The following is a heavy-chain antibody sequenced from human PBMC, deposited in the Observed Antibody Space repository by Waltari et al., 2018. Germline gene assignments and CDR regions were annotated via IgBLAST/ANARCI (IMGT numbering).Heavy chain of an antibody. CDR1: GGPFSGYY. J-gene: IGHJ1*01. CDR2: INLGGNI. CDR3: ARAEQGGSAVGPDFQH. V-gene: IGHV4-34*01. Sequence: QVHLQQWGAGLLKPSETLSLTCAVYGGPFSGYYWAWLRQPPGKGTAWIGEINLGGNINLTPAVKSRVIMSVDTSKNQVFLKLTSVTAADTAVYYCARAEQGGSAVGPDFQHWGQGTLVTVSS. D-gene: IGHD1-26*01.